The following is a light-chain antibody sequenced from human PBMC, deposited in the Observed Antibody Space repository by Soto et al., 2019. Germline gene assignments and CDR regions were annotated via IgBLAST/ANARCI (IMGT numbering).Light chain of an antibody. CDR2: GAS. Sequence: EIVLTPSPGTLSLSPGERATLSCRASQSVASRNLAWYQQKSGQAPRLLIYGASSRAIHTPDRFSGSGSGTDFTLTISGLEPEDFAVYYCQHFGNSLWTFGQGTKVEI. J-gene: IGKJ1*01. CDR1: QSVASRN. V-gene: IGKV3-20*01. CDR3: QHFGNSLWT.